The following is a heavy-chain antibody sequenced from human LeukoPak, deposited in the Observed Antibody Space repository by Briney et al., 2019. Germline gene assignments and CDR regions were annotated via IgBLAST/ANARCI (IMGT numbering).Heavy chain of an antibody. CDR2: MNPNSGNT. D-gene: IGHD6-19*01. Sequence: ASVNVSCKPSGYTFTRYDINWVRQATGQGLEWMGWMNPNSGNTGYAQKFQGRVTMTRNTSISTAYMELSSLRSEDTAVYYCARASIAVAGTGFDYWGQGTLVTVSS. J-gene: IGHJ4*02. CDR3: ARASIAVAGTGFDY. CDR1: GYTFTRYD. V-gene: IGHV1-8*01.